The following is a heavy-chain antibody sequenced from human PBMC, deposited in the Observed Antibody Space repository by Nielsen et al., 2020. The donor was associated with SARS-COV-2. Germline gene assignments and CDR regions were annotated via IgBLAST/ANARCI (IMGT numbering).Heavy chain of an antibody. D-gene: IGHD3-22*01. Sequence: WVRQAPGQGLEWMGRIIPILGIANYAQKSQGRVTITADKSTSTAYMELSSLRSEDTAVYYCARARGRYYDSSGYPYYFDYWGQGTLVTVSS. V-gene: IGHV1-69*04. CDR2: IIPILGIA. CDR3: ARARGRYYDSSGYPYYFDY. J-gene: IGHJ4*02.